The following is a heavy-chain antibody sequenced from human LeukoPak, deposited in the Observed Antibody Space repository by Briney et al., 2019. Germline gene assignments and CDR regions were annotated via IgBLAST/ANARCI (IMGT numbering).Heavy chain of an antibody. CDR1: GFTFSSYG. CDR3: AKDYGITMVRGVINYNWFDP. Sequence: GGSLRLSCAASGFTFSSYGMSWVRQAPGKGLEWVSAISGSGGSTYYADSVKGRFTISRDNSKNTLYLQMNSLRAEDTAVYYCAKDYGITMVRGVINYNWFDPWGQGTLVTVSS. D-gene: IGHD3-10*01. V-gene: IGHV3-23*01. J-gene: IGHJ5*02. CDR2: ISGSGGST.